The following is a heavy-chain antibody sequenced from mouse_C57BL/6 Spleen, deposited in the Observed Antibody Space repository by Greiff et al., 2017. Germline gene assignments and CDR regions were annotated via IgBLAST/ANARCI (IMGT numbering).Heavy chain of an antibody. D-gene: IGHD2-1*01. CDR3: ARGRLYGNYGIDY. J-gene: IGHJ4*01. V-gene: IGHV1-81*01. CDR2: IYPRSGNT. Sequence: QVQLQQSGAELARPGASVKLSCKASGYTFTSYGISWVKQRTGQGLEWIGEIYPRSGNTYYNEKFKGKATLTADKSSSTAYMELRSLTSEDSAVYFCARGRLYGNYGIDYWGQGTSVTVSS. CDR1: GYTFTSYG.